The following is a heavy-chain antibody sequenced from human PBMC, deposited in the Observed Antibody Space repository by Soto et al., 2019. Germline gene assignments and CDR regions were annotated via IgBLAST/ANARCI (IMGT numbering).Heavy chain of an antibody. CDR2: MNPNSGNT. D-gene: IGHD6-19*01. V-gene: IGHV1-8*01. J-gene: IGHJ6*02. CDR3: AIGYQQWPPLPAFGYYGMGV. CDR1: GYTFTSYD. Sequence: QVQLVQSGAEVKKPGASVKVSCKASGYTFTSYDINWVRQATGQGLEWMGWMNPNSGNTGYAQKFQGRVNMTRNTAKSTAYMELSSLRSEDTAVYYCAIGYQQWPPLPAFGYYGMGVWGQGTTVNGSS.